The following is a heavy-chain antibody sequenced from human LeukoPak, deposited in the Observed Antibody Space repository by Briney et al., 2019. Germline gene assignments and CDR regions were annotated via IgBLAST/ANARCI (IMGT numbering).Heavy chain of an antibody. V-gene: IGHV1-2*02. J-gene: IGHJ5*02. CDR1: GYTFTGYY. D-gene: IGHD6-19*01. CDR2: INPNSGGT. Sequence: ASVKVSCKASGYTFTGYYMHWVRQAPGQGLEWMGWINPNSGGTNYAQKFQGRVTMTRDTSISTAYMELSRLRSDDTAVYYCARGGGIAVAGNWFDPWGQGTLVTVSP. CDR3: ARGGGIAVAGNWFDP.